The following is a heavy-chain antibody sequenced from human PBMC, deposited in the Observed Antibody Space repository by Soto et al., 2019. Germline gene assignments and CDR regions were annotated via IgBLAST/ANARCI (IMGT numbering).Heavy chain of an antibody. Sequence: QVQLQESGPGLVKPSQTLSLTCTVSGGSISSGDYYWGWIRQPPGKGLEWTGYIYYSGSTYYNPSLKSRVTISVDTSKNQFSLKLSSVTAADTAVYYCARDLRSAPNWFDPWGQGTLVTVSS. D-gene: IGHD3-3*01. V-gene: IGHV4-30-4*01. CDR1: GGSISSGDYY. CDR2: IYYSGST. CDR3: ARDLRSAPNWFDP. J-gene: IGHJ5*02.